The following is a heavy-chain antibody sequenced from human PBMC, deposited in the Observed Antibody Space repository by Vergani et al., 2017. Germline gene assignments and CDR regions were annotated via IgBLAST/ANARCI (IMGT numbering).Heavy chain of an antibody. Sequence: QLQLQESGPGLVKPSETLSLTCTVSGGSISSSSYYWGWIRQPPGKGLEWIGSIYYSGSTYYNPSLKSRVTISVETSKNQFSLKLNSVTAADTAVYYCARHLAYCGGDCYPYYYGMDVWGQGTTVTVSS. J-gene: IGHJ6*02. CDR3: ARHLAYCGGDCYPYYYGMDV. D-gene: IGHD2-21*02. CDR1: GGSISSSSYY. CDR2: IYYSGST. V-gene: IGHV4-39*01.